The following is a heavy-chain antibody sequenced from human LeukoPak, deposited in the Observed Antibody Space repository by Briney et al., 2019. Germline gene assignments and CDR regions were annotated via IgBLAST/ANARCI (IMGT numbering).Heavy chain of an antibody. V-gene: IGHV3-30*18. CDR1: GFTFSSYG. D-gene: IGHD6-13*01. CDR2: ISYDGSNK. CDR3: AKGLRDSSSWMDV. J-gene: IGHJ6*04. Sequence: GGSLRLSCAASGFTFSSYGMHWVRQAPGKGLEWVAVISYDGSNKYYADSVKGRFTISRDNSKNTLYLQMNSLRAEDTAVYYCAKGLRDSSSWMDVWGKGTTVTVSS.